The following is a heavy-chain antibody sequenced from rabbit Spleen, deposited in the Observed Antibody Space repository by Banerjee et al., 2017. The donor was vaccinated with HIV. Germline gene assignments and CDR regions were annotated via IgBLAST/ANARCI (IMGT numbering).Heavy chain of an antibody. D-gene: IGHD8-1*01. V-gene: IGHV1S45*01. CDR1: GFSFSSRDY. CDR2: IAGSSSDFT. J-gene: IGHJ6*01. CDR3: ARDTGSSFSSYGMDL. Sequence: QEQLEESGGDLVKPGASLTITCTASGFSFSSRDYMCWVRQAPGKGLEWISCIAGSSSDFTYSASWAKGRFTISKTSSTTVTLQMTSLTAADTATYFCARDTGSSFSSYGMDLWGQGTLVTVS.